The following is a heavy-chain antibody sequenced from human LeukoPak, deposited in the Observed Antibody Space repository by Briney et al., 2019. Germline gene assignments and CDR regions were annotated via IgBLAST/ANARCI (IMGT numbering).Heavy chain of an antibody. CDR3: ARGVVVVVAATEYYFDY. J-gene: IGHJ4*02. D-gene: IGHD2-15*01. CDR2: ISSSSSYI. V-gene: IGHV3-21*01. CDR1: GFTFSSYS. Sequence: GGSLRLSCAASGFTFSSYSMNWVRQAPGKGLEWVSSISSSSSYIYYADSVKGRFTISRDDAKNSLYLQMNSLRAEDTAVYYCARGVVVVVAATEYYFDYWGQGTLVTVSS.